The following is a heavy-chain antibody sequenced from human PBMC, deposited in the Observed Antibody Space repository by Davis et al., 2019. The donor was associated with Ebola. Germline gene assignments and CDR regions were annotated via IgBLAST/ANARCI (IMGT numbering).Heavy chain of an antibody. CDR1: GFTFDDYA. V-gene: IGHV3-43*02. CDR2: ISGNGIIT. J-gene: IGHJ4*02. Sequence: GGSLRLSCAASGFTFDDYAMHWVRQVPGRGLECVSLISGNGIITYYADSVKGRFTISRDNSKNSLYLQMNSLRTEDTALYYCGKADCGGDCRVVDFWGQGVLVTVSS. D-gene: IGHD2-21*02. CDR3: GKADCGGDCRVVDF.